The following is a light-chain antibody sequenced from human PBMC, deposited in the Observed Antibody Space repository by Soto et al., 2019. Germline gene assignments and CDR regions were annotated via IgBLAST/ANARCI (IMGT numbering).Light chain of an antibody. CDR3: QQYNERPPWT. J-gene: IGKJ1*01. V-gene: IGKV3-15*01. CDR2: GAA. Sequence: EIVMTQSPATLSVSPGERATLSCRASQSVGSNVAWYQQKPGQAPRLVIYGAASRATGIPARGSGSGSGTDFTLTISSLQSDDVGVYYCQQYNERPPWTFGQGTKVDIK. CDR1: QSVGSN.